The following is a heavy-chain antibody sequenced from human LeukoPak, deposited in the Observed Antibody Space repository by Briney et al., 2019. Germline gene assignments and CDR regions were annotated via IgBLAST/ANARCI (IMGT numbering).Heavy chain of an antibody. CDR3: ARSPNYDSLFDS. J-gene: IGHJ4*02. CDR1: GYTFTGYY. V-gene: IGHV1-8*03. CDR2: MNPNSGNT. D-gene: IGHD3-22*01. Sequence: ASVKVSCKASGYTFTGYYMHWVRQAPGQGLEWMGWMNPNSGNTGYAQKFQGRVTITRNTSISTAYLQWSSLKASDTAMYYCARSPNYDSLFDSWGQGTLVTVSS.